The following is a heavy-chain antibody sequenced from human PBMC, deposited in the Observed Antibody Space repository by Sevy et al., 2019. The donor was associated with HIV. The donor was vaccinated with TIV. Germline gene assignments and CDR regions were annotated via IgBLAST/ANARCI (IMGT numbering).Heavy chain of an antibody. CDR3: AKRGAKWLDLYYFDY. CDR2: ISGSGGST. V-gene: IGHV3-23*01. D-gene: IGHD6-19*01. Sequence: GGSLRLSCAASGFTFSSYAMSWVRQAPGKGLEWVSAISGSGGSTYYADSVKGRFTISRDNSKNTLYLQMNSLRAEDTAVYYCAKRGAKWLDLYYFDYWGQGTLVTVSS. CDR1: GFTFSSYA. J-gene: IGHJ4*02.